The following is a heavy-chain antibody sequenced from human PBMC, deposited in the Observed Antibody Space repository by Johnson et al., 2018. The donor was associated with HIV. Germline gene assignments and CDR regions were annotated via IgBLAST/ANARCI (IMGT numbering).Heavy chain of an antibody. J-gene: IGHJ3*02. CDR2: ISYDGSNK. D-gene: IGHD3-22*01. CDR3: ARTPRPYYYDSSDGAFEI. Sequence: QVQLVESGGGVVQPGRSLRLSCAASGFSFSNYAMHWVRQAPGKGLEWVAVISYDGSNKYYADSVKGRFTISRDNSKNTLSLHMNSLRAEDTAVFYCARTPRPYYYDSSDGAFEIWGQGTMVTVSS. CDR1: GFSFSNYA. V-gene: IGHV3-30*04.